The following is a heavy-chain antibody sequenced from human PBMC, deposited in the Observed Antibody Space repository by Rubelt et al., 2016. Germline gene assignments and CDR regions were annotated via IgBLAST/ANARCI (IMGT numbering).Heavy chain of an antibody. CDR1: GYAFTSYG. CDR2: ISAYNGNT. D-gene: IGHD5-24*01. J-gene: IGHJ3*02. CDR3: ARRDGYNWDDAFDI. Sequence: QVQLVQSGAEVKKPGASVKVSCKASGYAFTSYGISWVRQAPGQGLEWMGWISAYNGNTNYAQKVQGRVTMTTETSTGTAYMELRSRRSDDTAVYYCARRDGYNWDDAFDIWGQGTMVTVSS. V-gene: IGHV1-18*01.